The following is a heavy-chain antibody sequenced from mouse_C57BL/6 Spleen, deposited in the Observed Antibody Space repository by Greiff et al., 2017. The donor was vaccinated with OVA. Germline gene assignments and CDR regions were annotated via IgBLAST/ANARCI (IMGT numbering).Heavy chain of an antibody. V-gene: IGHV1-15*01. D-gene: IGHD1-1*01. CDR2: IDPETGGT. CDR1: GYTFTDYE. J-gene: IGHJ1*03. CDR3: TRVLITTVVAHWDFDV. Sequence: QVQLQQSGAELVRPGASVTLSCKASGYTFTDYEMHWVKQTPVHGLEWIGAIDPETGGTAYNQKFKGKAILTADKSSSSAYMELRSLTSKDSAVYYCTRVLITTVVAHWDFDVWGTGTTVTVSS.